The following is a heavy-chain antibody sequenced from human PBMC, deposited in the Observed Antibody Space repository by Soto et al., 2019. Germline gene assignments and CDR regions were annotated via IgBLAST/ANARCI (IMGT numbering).Heavy chain of an antibody. J-gene: IGHJ4*02. D-gene: IGHD1-26*01. CDR3: RVGVAD. CDR2: LSFDASKK. V-gene: IGHV3-30*03. CDR1: GFISRAYG. Sequence: QVQLVESGGGVVQPGRSLRLSCAASGFISRAYGMHWARKAPATGRELGALLSFDASKKYYADSVKGRFTFSRDTSRNTLYLQMNSLRVEDTAVYYCRVGVADWGQGTRVTVSS.